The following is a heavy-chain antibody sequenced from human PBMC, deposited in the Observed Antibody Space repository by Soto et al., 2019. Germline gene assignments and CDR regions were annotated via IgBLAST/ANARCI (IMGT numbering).Heavy chain of an antibody. V-gene: IGHV3-23*01. CDR2: ISGSGGST. CDR1: GFTFSSYA. CDR3: AKWSGYSSGWSLGGNFYFQH. D-gene: IGHD6-19*01. Sequence: GGSLRLSCAASGFTFSSYAMSWVRQAPGKGLEWVSAISGSGGSTYYADSVKGRFTISRDNSKNTLYLQMNSLRAEDTAVYYCAKWSGYSSGWSLGGNFYFQHWGQGTLVTVSS. J-gene: IGHJ1*01.